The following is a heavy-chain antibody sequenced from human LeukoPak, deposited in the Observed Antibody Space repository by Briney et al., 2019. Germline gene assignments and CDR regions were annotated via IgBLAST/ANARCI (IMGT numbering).Heavy chain of an antibody. V-gene: IGHV4-59*01. CDR3: ARAWGDMVRGPKGYYYYYYGMDV. J-gene: IGHJ6*02. CDR1: GGSISSYY. D-gene: IGHD3-10*01. Sequence: SETLSLTCTVSGGSISSYYWSWIRQPPGKGPEWIGYIYYSGSTNYNPSLKSRVTISVDTSKNQFSLKLSSVTAAATAVYYCARAWGDMVRGPKGYYYYYYGMDVWGQGTTVTVSS. CDR2: IYYSGST.